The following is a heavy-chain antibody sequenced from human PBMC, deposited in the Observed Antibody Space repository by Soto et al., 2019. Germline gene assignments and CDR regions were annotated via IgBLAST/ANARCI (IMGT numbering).Heavy chain of an antibody. J-gene: IGHJ4*02. CDR3: ARGGNSSGWHEAHFDY. D-gene: IGHD6-19*01. V-gene: IGHV4-38-2*01. CDR1: GYSISSGYC. CDR2: IYHSGST. Sequence: SETLSLTCAVSGYSISSGYCWGWIRQPPGKGLEWIGSIYHSGSTYYNPSLKSRVTISVDTSKNQFSLKLSSVTAADTAVYYCARGGNSSGWHEAHFDYWGRGTMVAVYS.